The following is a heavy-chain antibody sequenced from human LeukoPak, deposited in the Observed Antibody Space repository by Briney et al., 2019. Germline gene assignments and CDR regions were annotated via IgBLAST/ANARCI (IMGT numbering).Heavy chain of an antibody. J-gene: IGHJ6*02. CDR2: INHSGST. Sequence: PSETLSLTCAVYGGSFSGYYWSWIRQPPGKGLEWIGEINHSGSTNYNPSLKSRVTISVDTSKNQFSLKLSSVTAADTAVYYCARGWNDYVWGSYDVWGQGTTVTVSS. CDR3: ARGWNDYVWGSYDV. CDR1: GGSFSGYY. V-gene: IGHV4-34*01. D-gene: IGHD3-16*01.